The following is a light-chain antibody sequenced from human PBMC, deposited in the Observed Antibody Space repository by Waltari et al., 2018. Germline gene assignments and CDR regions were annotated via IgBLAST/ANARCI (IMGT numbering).Light chain of an antibody. CDR2: GGS. Sequence: ESVLTQSPGTLSLSPGERATLSCRASQSISSYLAWYQQKPGQAPRLLIYGGSSRATGIPDRFSGSGSGTDFTLTISRLEPEGFAVYYCQQYGSSPLSFGGGTKVEI. V-gene: IGKV3-20*01. CDR1: QSISSY. CDR3: QQYGSSPLS. J-gene: IGKJ4*01.